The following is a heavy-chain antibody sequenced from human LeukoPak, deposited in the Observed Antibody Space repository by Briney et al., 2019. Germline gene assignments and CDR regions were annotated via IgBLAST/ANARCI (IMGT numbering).Heavy chain of an antibody. Sequence: PGGSLRLSCAASGFTFSSYSMNWVRQAPGKGLEWVSSISSSSSYIYYADSVKGRFTISRDNAKNSLCLQMNSLRAEDTAVYYCARDLADIDDYWGQGTLVTVSS. CDR2: ISSSSSYI. CDR3: ARDLADIDDY. V-gene: IGHV3-21*01. J-gene: IGHJ4*02. CDR1: GFTFSSYS. D-gene: IGHD2-15*01.